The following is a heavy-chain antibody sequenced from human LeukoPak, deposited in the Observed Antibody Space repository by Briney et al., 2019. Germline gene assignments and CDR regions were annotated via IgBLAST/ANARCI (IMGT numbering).Heavy chain of an antibody. J-gene: IGHJ3*02. CDR2: IYYSGST. V-gene: IGHV4-59*08. CDR3: ARLVGGI. D-gene: IGHD1-26*01. CDR1: GASISSFY. Sequence: SETLSLTCTVSGASISSFYWSWIRQPPGKGLEWIGYIYYSGSTNYNPSLKSRVTISVDTSKNQCSLKLSSVTAADTAVYYCARLVGGIWGRGTMVTVSS.